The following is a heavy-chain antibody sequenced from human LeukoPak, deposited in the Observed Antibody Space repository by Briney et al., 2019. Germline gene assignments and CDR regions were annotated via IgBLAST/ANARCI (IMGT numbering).Heavy chain of an antibody. CDR3: GKEGGA. CDR2: IGGRGGST. V-gene: IGHV3-23*01. J-gene: IGHJ5*02. CDR1: GFRFSDST. Sequence: PGGSLRLSCSASGFRFSDSTMTWVRQAPGKGPEWVSAIGGRGGSTYYADSVGGRSTISRDNSKDMVYLQMNSLKVEDTATYYCGKEGGAWGQGTKVTVSS. D-gene: IGHD3-16*01.